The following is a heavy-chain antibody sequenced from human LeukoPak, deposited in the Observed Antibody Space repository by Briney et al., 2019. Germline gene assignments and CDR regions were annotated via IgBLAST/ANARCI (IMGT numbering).Heavy chain of an antibody. CDR3: ARDKPYGSGSYIDY. D-gene: IGHD3-10*01. V-gene: IGHV4-31*03. Sequence: SDTLSLTCTVSGGSISSGRYYWTWIRQHPAKGLEWIGYIYYSGSTHYNPSLNSRVTISVETSKNQFSLKLSSVTAADTAVYYCARDKPYGSGSYIDYWGQGTLVTVSS. CDR1: GGSISSGRYY. J-gene: IGHJ4*02. CDR2: IYYSGST.